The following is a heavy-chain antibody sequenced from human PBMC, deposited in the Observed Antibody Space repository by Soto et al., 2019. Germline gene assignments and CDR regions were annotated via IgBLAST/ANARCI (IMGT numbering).Heavy chain of an antibody. D-gene: IGHD2-15*01. CDR2: IYHSGST. CDR3: ARSHCSGGSCSYYFDY. Sequence: TLSLTCSVSGCSISSGGYSWSWIRQPPGKGLEWIGYIYHSGSTYYNPSLKSRVTISVDRSKNQFSLKLSSVTAADTAVYYCARSHCSGGSCSYYFDYWGQGTLVTVSS. V-gene: IGHV4-30-2*01. J-gene: IGHJ4*02. CDR1: GCSISSGGYS.